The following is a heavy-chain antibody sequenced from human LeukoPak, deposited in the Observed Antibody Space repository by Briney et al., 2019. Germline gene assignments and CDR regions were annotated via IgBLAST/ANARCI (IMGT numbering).Heavy chain of an antibody. D-gene: IGHD3-10*01. J-gene: IGHJ3*02. Sequence: PSETLSLTCAVYGGSFSGYYWSWIRQPPGKGLEWIGEINHSGSTNYNPSLKSRVTISVDTSKNQFSLKRSSVTAADTAVYYCARGFGDHAFDIWGQGTMVTVSS. V-gene: IGHV4-34*01. CDR2: INHSGST. CDR1: GGSFSGYY. CDR3: ARGFGDHAFDI.